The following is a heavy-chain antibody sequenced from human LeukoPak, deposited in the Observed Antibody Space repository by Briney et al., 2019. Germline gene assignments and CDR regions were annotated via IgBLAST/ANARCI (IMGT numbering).Heavy chain of an antibody. V-gene: IGHV3-23*01. Sequence: GGSLRLSCAASGFTFSSYGMSWVRQAPGKGLEWVSGISGSGGSTYYADSVKGRFTISRDNSKNTLYLQMNSLRAEDTAVYYCAKSYNSSGYYILLDYWGQGTLVTVSS. J-gene: IGHJ4*02. CDR2: ISGSGGST. CDR3: AKSYNSSGYYILLDY. D-gene: IGHD3-22*01. CDR1: GFTFSSYG.